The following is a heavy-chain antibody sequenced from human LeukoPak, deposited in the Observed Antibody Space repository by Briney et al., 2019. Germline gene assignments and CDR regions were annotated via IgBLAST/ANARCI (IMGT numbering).Heavy chain of an antibody. CDR2: IKQDGSEK. D-gene: IGHD3-22*01. CDR3: ARTGLYSGLLLEDWFDP. Sequence: GGSLRLSCAASGFTFSSYWMSWVRQAPGKGLEWVANIKQDGSEKYYVDSVKGRFTISRDNAKNSLYLQMNSLRAEDTAVYYCARTGLYSGLLLEDWFDPWGQGTLVTVSS. CDR1: GFTFSSYW. V-gene: IGHV3-7*01. J-gene: IGHJ5*02.